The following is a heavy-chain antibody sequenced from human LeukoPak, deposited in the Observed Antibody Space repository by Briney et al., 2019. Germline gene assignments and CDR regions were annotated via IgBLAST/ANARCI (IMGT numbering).Heavy chain of an antibody. Sequence: ASVKVSCKASGYTFTSYDINWVRQAPGQGLEWMGWMNPNSGNTVYAQKFQGRVTITRTTSISTAYMELSSLRSEDTAVYYCARGVVAATDRNYWGQGTLVTVSS. D-gene: IGHD2-15*01. CDR2: MNPNSGNT. CDR1: GYTFTSYD. V-gene: IGHV1-8*01. CDR3: ARGVVAATDRNY. J-gene: IGHJ4*02.